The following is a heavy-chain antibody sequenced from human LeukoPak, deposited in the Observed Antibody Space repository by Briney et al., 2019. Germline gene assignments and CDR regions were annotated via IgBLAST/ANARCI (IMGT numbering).Heavy chain of an antibody. J-gene: IGHJ4*02. CDR1: GFSFSNYG. D-gene: IGHD1-14*01. CDR2: IWYDGSKK. CDR3: ARYNTASVDY. Sequence: GGSLRLSCTASGFSFSNYGMHWVRQAPRKGLEWVAVIWYDGSKKYYADSVKGRFTISRDNSKNTLYLQIDSLRAEDPAVYHCARYNTASVDYWGQGTLVTVSS. V-gene: IGHV3-33*01.